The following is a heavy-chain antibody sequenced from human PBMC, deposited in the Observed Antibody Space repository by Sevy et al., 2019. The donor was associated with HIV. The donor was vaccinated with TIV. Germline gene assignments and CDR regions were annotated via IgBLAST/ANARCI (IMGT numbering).Heavy chain of an antibody. Sequence: GGSLRLSCAASGFTFSSYAMHWVRQAPGKGLEWVAVISYDGSNKYYADSVKDRFTISRDNSKNTLYLQMNSLRAEDTAVYYCARDKYYYGSGSTVDYWGQGTLVTVSS. CDR3: ARDKYYYGSGSTVDY. V-gene: IGHV3-30*04. D-gene: IGHD3-10*01. J-gene: IGHJ4*02. CDR2: ISYDGSNK. CDR1: GFTFSSYA.